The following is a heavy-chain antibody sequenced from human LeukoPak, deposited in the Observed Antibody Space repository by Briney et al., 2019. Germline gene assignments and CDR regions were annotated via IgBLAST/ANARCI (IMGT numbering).Heavy chain of an antibody. J-gene: IGHJ6*04. CDR2: IVVGSGNT. Sequence: SVKVSCKASGFTSTSSAVQWVRQARGQRLEWIGWIVVGSGNTNYAQKFQERVTITRDMSTSTAYMELSSLRSEDTAVYYCAADSGSGGGWYGETYYYYGMDVWGKGTTVTVSS. D-gene: IGHD6-19*01. CDR3: AADSGSGGGWYGETYYYYGMDV. V-gene: IGHV1-58*01. CDR1: GFTSTSSA.